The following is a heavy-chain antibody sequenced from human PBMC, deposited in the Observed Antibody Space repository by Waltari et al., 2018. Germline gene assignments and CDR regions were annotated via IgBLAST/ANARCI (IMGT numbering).Heavy chain of an antibody. CDR2: IYTYNGNT. D-gene: IGHD6-13*01. J-gene: IGHJ4*02. V-gene: IGHV1-18*01. Sequence: QLVQSGAEVKKPGASVKVSCKASGYIFSNYGITWVRKAPGQGLEWMGWIYTYNGNTKYEQNFQGRVTMTTDTSTTTAYMEIRSLRSDDTAIYYCARDDVDSSNFGGFWGQGTLVTVSS. CDR1: GYIFSNYG. CDR3: ARDDVDSSNFGGF.